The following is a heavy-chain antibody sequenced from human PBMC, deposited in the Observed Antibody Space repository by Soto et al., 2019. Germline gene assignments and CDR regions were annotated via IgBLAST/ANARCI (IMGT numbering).Heavy chain of an antibody. CDR2: TRNKANSYAT. D-gene: IGHD1-26*01. CDR3: ARGIVGAYYYYYGMDV. Sequence: GGSLRLSCAASGFTFGGHYMDWVRQAPGNGLEWVGRTRNKANSYATEYAASVKGRFTISRDDSKNSLYLQMNSPKTEDTAVYYCARGIVGAYYYYYGMDVWGQGT. CDR1: GFTFGGHY. V-gene: IGHV3-72*01. J-gene: IGHJ6*02.